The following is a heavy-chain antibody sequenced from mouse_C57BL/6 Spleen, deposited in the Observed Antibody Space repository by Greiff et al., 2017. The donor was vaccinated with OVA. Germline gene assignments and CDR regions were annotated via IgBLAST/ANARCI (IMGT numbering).Heavy chain of an antibody. CDR3: ARMVTTVDY. V-gene: IGHV1-59*01. Sequence: QVQLQQPGAELVRPGTSVKLSCKASGYTFTSYWMHWVKPRPGQGLEWIGVIDPSDSYTNYNQKFKGKATLTVDTSSSTAYMQLSSLTSEDSAVYYCARMVTTVDYWGQGTTLTVSS. CDR1: GYTFTSYW. D-gene: IGHD2-2*01. CDR2: IDPSDSYT. J-gene: IGHJ2*01.